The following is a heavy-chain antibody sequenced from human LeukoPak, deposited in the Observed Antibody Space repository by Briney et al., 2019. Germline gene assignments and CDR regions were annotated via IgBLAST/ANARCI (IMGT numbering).Heavy chain of an antibody. J-gene: IGHJ4*02. CDR3: ARGGGYSYGQTFDY. D-gene: IGHD5-18*01. CDR2: IIPIFGTA. CDR1: GGTFSSYA. V-gene: IGHV1-69*13. Sequence: ASVKVSCKASGGTFSSYAISWVRQAPGQGLEWMGGIIPIFGTANYAQKFQGRVTITADESTSTAYMELGSLRSEDTAVYYCARGGGYSYGQTFDYWGQGTLVTVSS.